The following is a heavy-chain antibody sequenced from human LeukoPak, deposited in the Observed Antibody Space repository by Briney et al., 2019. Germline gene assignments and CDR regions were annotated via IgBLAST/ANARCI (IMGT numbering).Heavy chain of an antibody. CDR1: GGSFSGYY. D-gene: IGHD3-10*01. V-gene: IGHV4-34*01. Sequence: PSETLSLTCAVYGGSFSGYYWSWIRQPPGKGLEWIGEINHSGSTNYNPSLKSRVTISVDTSKNQFSLKLSSVTAADTAVYYCARGRGVRGVIFDYWGQGTPVTVSS. CDR2: INHSGST. CDR3: ARGRGVRGVIFDY. J-gene: IGHJ4*02.